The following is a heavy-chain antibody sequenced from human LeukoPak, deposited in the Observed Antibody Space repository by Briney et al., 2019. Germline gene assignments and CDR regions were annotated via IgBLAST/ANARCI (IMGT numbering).Heavy chain of an antibody. J-gene: IGHJ4*02. V-gene: IGHV1-2*02. CDR1: GYTFTGYY. D-gene: IGHD3-22*01. CDR3: ARVDYDSSGYYYSLKSRGDYFDY. CDR2: INPNSGGT. Sequence: GASVKVSCKASGYTFTGYYMHWVRQAPGQGLEWMGWINPNSGGTNYAQKFQGRVTMTRDTSISTAYMELSRLRSDDTAVYYCARVDYDSSGYYYSLKSRGDYFDYWGQGTLVTVSS.